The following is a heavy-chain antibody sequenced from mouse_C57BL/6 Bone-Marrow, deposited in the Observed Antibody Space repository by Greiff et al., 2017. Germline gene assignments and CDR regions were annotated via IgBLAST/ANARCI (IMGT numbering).Heavy chain of an antibody. CDR3: ARWGFSIFAY. CDR1: GYTFTSYW. CDR2: IDPSDSYT. D-gene: IGHD2-10*02. V-gene: IGHV1-59*01. J-gene: IGHJ3*01. Sequence: VQLQQPGAELVRPGTSVKLSCKASGYTFTSYWMHWVKQRPGQGLEWIGVIDPSDSYTNYNQKFKGKATLTVDTSSSTAYMQLSSLTSEDSAVYYCARWGFSIFAYWGQGTLVTVSA.